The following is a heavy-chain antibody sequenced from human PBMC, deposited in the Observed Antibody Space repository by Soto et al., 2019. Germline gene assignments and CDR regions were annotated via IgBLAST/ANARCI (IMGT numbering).Heavy chain of an antibody. CDR1: GFTFSKYA. CDR2: INSYEHGP. Sequence: GGSLRLSCAASGFTFSKYALTWVRQSPGKGLEWVSAINSYEHGPYYIDPARGRFTISRDGTTKSVSLQMTSLKREDTGLYYCARETLSYGSALGVWGQGTTVTVSS. CDR3: ARETLSYGSALGV. J-gene: IGHJ6*02. V-gene: IGHV3-23*01. D-gene: IGHD3-16*01.